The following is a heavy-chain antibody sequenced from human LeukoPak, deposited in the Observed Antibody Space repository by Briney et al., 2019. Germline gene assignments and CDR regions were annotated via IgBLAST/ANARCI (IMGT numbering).Heavy chain of an antibody. CDR1: GFTFSSYS. Sequence: GGSLRLSCAASGFTFSSYSMNWVRQAPGKGLEWVSSISSSSSYIYYADSVKGRFTISRDNAKNSLYLQMNSLRAEDTAVYYCASSTIYGSGSDYWGQGTLVTVSS. D-gene: IGHD3-10*01. V-gene: IGHV3-21*01. CDR2: ISSSSSYI. J-gene: IGHJ4*02. CDR3: ASSTIYGSGSDY.